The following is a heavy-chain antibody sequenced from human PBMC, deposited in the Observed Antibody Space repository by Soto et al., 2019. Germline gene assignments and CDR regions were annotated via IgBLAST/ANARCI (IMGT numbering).Heavy chain of an antibody. Sequence: GGSLRLSCAASGFNFSNHWMHWVRQRPAEGLVWVSRITSDGKSKAYAESVKGRFAISRDNAKNTLYLQMNGLTADDTAVYYCARESGDWPLNWFDPWGQGTLVTVSS. CDR2: ITSDGKSK. J-gene: IGHJ5*02. CDR3: ARESGDWPLNWFDP. V-gene: IGHV3-74*01. CDR1: GFNFSNHW. D-gene: IGHD2-21*02.